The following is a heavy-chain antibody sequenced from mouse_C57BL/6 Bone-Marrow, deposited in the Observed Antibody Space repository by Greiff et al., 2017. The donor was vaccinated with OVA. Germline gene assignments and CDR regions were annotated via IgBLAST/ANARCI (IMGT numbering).Heavy chain of an antibody. CDR3: AELGSYWYFDV. J-gene: IGHJ1*03. CDR1: GYSFTDYN. D-gene: IGHD4-1*01. Sequence: VQLKESGPELVKPGASVKISCKASGYSFTDYNMNWEKQSNGKSLEWIGVINPNYGTTSYNQKFKGKATLTVDQSSSTAYMQLNSLTSEDSAVYYCAELGSYWYFDVWGTGTTVTVSS. V-gene: IGHV1-39*01. CDR2: INPNYGTT.